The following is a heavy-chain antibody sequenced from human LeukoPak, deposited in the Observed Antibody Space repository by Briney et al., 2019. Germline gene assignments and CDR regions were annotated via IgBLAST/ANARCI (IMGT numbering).Heavy chain of an antibody. Sequence: ASVTVSCKASGYTFTSYAMHWVRQAPGQRLEWMGWINAGNGNTKYSQKFQGRVTITRDTSASTAYMELSSLRSEDTAVYYCARYPYADCSGGSCHPFDYWGQGTLVTVSS. J-gene: IGHJ4*02. CDR1: GYTFTSYA. CDR3: ARYPYADCSGGSCHPFDY. D-gene: IGHD2-15*01. CDR2: INAGNGNT. V-gene: IGHV1-3*01.